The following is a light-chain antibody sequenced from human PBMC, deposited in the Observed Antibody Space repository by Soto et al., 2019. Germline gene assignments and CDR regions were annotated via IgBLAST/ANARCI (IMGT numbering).Light chain of an antibody. CDR1: QTVLYRSNNKNY. CDR2: WAS. Sequence: DFVMTQSPDSLAVSLGERATINCKSSQTVLYRSNNKNYLAWFQQKPGQPPKLLIYWASTRESGVPDRFNGSGSGTDFTLTISRVQAEDVAVYFCQQNASPPWTFGQGTKVEIK. J-gene: IGKJ1*01. V-gene: IGKV4-1*01. CDR3: QQNASPPWT.